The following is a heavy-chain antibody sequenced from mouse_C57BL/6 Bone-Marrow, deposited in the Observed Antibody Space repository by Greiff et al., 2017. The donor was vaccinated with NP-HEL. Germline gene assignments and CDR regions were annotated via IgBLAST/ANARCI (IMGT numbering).Heavy chain of an antibody. Sequence: EVQLQQSGPELVKPGASVKISCKASGYTFTDYYMNWVKQSHGKSLEWIGDINPNNGGTSYNQKFKGKATLTVDKSSSTAYMELRSLTSEDSAVYYCARHDGYSNYFDYWGQGTTLTVSS. D-gene: IGHD2-3*01. CDR1: GYTFTDYY. V-gene: IGHV1-26*01. CDR3: ARHDGYSNYFDY. J-gene: IGHJ2*01. CDR2: INPNNGGT.